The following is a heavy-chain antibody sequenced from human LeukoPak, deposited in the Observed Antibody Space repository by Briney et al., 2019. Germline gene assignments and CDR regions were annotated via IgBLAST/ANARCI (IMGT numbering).Heavy chain of an antibody. CDR2: ISNDDI. CDR1: GFSFSLYS. CDR3: ARESAWSFDY. V-gene: IGHV3-48*01. J-gene: IGHJ4*02. D-gene: IGHD2-8*02. Sequence: GGTLRLSCAASGFSFSLYSMDWVRQAPGKGLEWVAYISNDDIYYAASVTGRFSISRDTAKNSLYLQMSSLGAEDTAVYYCARESAWSFDYWGQGTLVTVSS.